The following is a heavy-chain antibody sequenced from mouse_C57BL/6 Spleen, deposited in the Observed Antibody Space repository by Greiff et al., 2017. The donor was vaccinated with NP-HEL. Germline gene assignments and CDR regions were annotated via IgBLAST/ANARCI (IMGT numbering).Heavy chain of an antibody. CDR2: INPNNGGT. CDR1: GYTFTDYN. Sequence: EVQLQQSGPELVKPGASVKMSCKASGYTFTDYNMHWVKQSHGKSLEWIGYINPNNGGTSYNQKFKGKATLTVNKSSSTAYMELRSLTSEDSAVYYCARGRYYGSSPYYAMDYWGQGTSVTVSS. D-gene: IGHD1-1*01. J-gene: IGHJ4*01. CDR3: ARGRYYGSSPYYAMDY. V-gene: IGHV1-22*01.